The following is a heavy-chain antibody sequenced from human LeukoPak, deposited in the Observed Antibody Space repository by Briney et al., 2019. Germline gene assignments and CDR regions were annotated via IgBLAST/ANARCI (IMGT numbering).Heavy chain of an antibody. CDR3: ARVPPRTPNVLRLDL. CDR2: INPNSGGT. CDR1: GYTFTGYY. J-gene: IGHJ2*01. D-gene: IGHD2/OR15-2a*01. V-gene: IGHV1-2*02. Sequence: ASVKVSCKASGYTFTGYYMHWVRQAPGQGLEWMGWINPNSGGTNYAQKLQGRVTMTTDTSTSTAYMELRSLRSDDTAVYYCARVPPRTPNVLRLDLWGRGTLVTVSS.